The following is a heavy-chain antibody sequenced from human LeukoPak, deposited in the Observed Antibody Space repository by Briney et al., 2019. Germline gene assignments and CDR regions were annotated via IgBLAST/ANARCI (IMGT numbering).Heavy chain of an antibody. CDR2: ISRSGGST. Sequence: GGSLRLSCAASGFTFSSYAMSWVRQAPGKGLEWVSAISRSGGSTYYADSVKGRFTISRDNSKNTLYLQMNSPRAEDTAVDYCAKAAPSRQAGRSKYYCYYGMDVWGQGTTVTVSS. V-gene: IGHV3-23*01. J-gene: IGHJ6*02. CDR1: GFTFSSYA. CDR3: AKAAPSRQAGRSKYYCYYGMDV. D-gene: IGHD3-10*01.